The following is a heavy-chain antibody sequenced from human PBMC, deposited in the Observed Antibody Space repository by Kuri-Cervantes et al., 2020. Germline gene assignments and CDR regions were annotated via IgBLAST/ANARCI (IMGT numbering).Heavy chain of an antibody. V-gene: IGHV1-8*02. D-gene: IGHD4-17*01. CDR3: ARGHGDYLDY. CDR1: GYTFTGYY. CDR2: MNPNSGNT. Sequence: ASVKVSCKASGYTFTGYYMHWVRQAPGQGLEWMGWMNPNSGNTGYAQKFQGRVTMTRNTSISTAYMELSSLRSEDTAVYYCARGHGDYLDYWGQETLVTVSS. J-gene: IGHJ4*02.